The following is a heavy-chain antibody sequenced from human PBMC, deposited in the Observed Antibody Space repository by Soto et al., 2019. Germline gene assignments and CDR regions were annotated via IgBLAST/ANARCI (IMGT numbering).Heavy chain of an antibody. D-gene: IGHD3-10*01. J-gene: IGHJ4*02. CDR2: INPSGGST. Sequence: ASVKVSCKASGYTFTIYGISWVRQAPGQGLEWMGIINPSGGSTSYARKFQGRVTMTRDTSTSTVYMELSSLRSEDTAVYYCARDRSYYSDYWGQGTLVTVSS. CDR3: ARDRSYYSDY. CDR1: GYTFTIYG. V-gene: IGHV1-46*01.